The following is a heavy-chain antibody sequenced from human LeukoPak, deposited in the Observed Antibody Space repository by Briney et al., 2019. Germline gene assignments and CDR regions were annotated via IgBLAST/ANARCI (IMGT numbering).Heavy chain of an antibody. CDR1: GYTFTSYD. V-gene: IGHV1-8*01. CDR2: MNPNSGNT. D-gene: IGHD3-10*01. Sequence: ASVKVSCKASGYTFTSYDINWVRQATGQGLEWMGWMNPNSGNTGYAQKFQGRVTMTRNTSISTAYMELSSLRSEDTAVYYCARGHYYGSGSYYNVDYFDYWGQGTLVTVSS. J-gene: IGHJ4*02. CDR3: ARGHYYGSGSYYNVDYFDY.